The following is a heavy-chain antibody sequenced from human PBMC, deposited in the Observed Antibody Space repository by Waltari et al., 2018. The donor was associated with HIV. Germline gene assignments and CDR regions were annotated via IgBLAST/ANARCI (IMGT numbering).Heavy chain of an antibody. J-gene: IGHJ4*02. V-gene: IGHV4-61*01. Sequence: QVQLQESGPGLVKPSETLSLPCTVSGDAVSRGSFDWSWMRQPPGKGLEWLGNTYYSGRTSYNPSLKSRVTISIDASKNQFSLKLRSVTAADTAVYYCARVIAAAGLRFDSWGQGTLVTVSS. CDR2: TYYSGRT. CDR3: ARVIAAAGLRFDS. CDR1: GDAVSRGSFD. D-gene: IGHD6-13*01.